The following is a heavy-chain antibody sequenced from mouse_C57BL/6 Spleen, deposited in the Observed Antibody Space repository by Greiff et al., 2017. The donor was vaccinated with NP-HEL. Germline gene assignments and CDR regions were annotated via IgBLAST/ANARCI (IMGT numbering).Heavy chain of an antibody. Sequence: EVQLQQSGPGLVKPSQSLSLTCSVTGYSITSGYYWNWIRQFPGNKLEWMGYISYDGSNNYNPSLKNRISITRDTSKNQFFLKLNSVTTEDTATYYCASLNWDERTYYFDYWGQGTTLTVSS. CDR1: GYSITSGYY. V-gene: IGHV3-6*01. J-gene: IGHJ2*01. CDR3: ASLNWDERTYYFDY. CDR2: ISYDGSN. D-gene: IGHD4-1*02.